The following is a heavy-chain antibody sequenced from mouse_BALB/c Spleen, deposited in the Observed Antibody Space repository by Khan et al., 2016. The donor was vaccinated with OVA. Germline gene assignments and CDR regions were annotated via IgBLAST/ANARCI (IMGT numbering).Heavy chain of an antibody. V-gene: IGHV3-2*02. Sequence: VQLKQSGPGLVKPSQSLSLTCTVTGYSITSGYGWNWIRQFPGNKLEWMGYISYSGSTNYNPSLKSRISITRDTSKNQFFLQLNSVTTEATATYYCARTARRKYWGQGTTLTVSS. D-gene: IGHD1-2*01. CDR3: ARTARRKY. CDR1: GYSITSGYG. CDR2: ISYSGST. J-gene: IGHJ2*01.